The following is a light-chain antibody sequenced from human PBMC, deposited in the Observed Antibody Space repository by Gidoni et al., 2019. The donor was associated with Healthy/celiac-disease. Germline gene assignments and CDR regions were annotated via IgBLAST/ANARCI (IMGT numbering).Light chain of an antibody. Sequence: DIVMTQSPPSLPVTPGEQASISCRSSQSLLHSNGYNYLDCYLQKPGQSPQLLIYLGSNRASGVPDRFSGSGSGTDFTLKISRVEAEDVGVYYCMQALQTPLTFGGGTKVEIK. CDR1: QSLLHSNGYNY. CDR3: MQALQTPLT. J-gene: IGKJ4*01. CDR2: LGS. V-gene: IGKV2-28*01.